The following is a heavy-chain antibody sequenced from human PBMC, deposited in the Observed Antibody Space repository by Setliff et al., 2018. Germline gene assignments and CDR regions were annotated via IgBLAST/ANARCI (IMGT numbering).Heavy chain of an antibody. CDR1: GYTFTSHY. CDR3: ARKRDYNFWSGYYREFYFDY. V-gene: IGHV1-46*01. Sequence: ASVKVSCKASGYTFTSHYMHWVRQAPGLGLEWMGTINPSSGRTSYAQKFQGRVTMTRDTSTSTVYMDMSSLRSEDTAVYYCARKRDYNFWSGYYREFYFDYWGQGTLVTVSS. D-gene: IGHD3-3*01. J-gene: IGHJ4*02. CDR2: INPSSGRT.